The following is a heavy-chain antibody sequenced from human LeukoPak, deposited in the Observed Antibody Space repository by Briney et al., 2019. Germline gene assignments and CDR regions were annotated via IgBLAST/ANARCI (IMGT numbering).Heavy chain of an antibody. CDR3: AKPRNNLVNWFDP. CDR1: GFAFSSSA. Sequence: GGSLRLSCAASGFAFSSSAMSWVRQAPGKGLEWVSSVSAVTGGTYYADSVKGRFNISRDNSKNTLYLQMTSLRVDDTAVYYCAKPRNNLVNWFDPWGPGTLVTVSS. D-gene: IGHD1-14*01. CDR2: VSAVTGGT. V-gene: IGHV3-23*01. J-gene: IGHJ5*02.